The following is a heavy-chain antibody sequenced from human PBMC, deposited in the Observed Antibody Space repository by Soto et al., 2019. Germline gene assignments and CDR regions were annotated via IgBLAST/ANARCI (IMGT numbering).Heavy chain of an antibody. J-gene: IGHJ4*02. CDR3: ARGKYSAFDY. D-gene: IGHD5-18*01. CDR2: TGYTSKWYN. Sequence: QVQLKQSGPGLVKPSQTLSLTCAISGDSISTNNVAWNWIRQSPSGGLEWLGRTGYTSKWYNDYAVSVRSRITINPDTSKNQLSLQRNSVTLDDTAVYYCARGKYSAFDYWGQGALVTVSS. CDR1: GDSISTNNVA. V-gene: IGHV6-1*01.